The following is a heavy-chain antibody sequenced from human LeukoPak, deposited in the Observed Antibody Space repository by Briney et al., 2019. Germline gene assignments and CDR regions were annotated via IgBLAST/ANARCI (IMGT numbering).Heavy chain of an antibody. CDR3: ARDVLRFLEWLLDY. CDR1: GGSISSSSYY. V-gene: IGHV4-39*07. CDR2: IYYSGST. D-gene: IGHD3-3*01. Sequence: SETLSLTCTVSGGSISSSSYYWGWIRQPPGKGLEWIGSIYYSGSTYYNPSLKSRVTISVDTSKNQFSLKLSSVTAADTAVYYCARDVLRFLEWLLDYWDQGTLVTVSS. J-gene: IGHJ4*02.